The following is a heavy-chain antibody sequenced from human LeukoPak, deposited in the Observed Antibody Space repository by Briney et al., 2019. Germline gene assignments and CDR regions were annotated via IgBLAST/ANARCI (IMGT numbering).Heavy chain of an antibody. CDR3: ARGLLGYCSGGSCPFDY. D-gene: IGHD2-15*01. CDR2: IYYSGST. Sequence: SETLSLTCTVSGGSISSYYWSWIRQPPGKGLEWIGYIYYSGSTNYNTSLKSRVTISVDTSKNQFSLKLSSVTAADTAVYYCARGLLGYCSGGSCPFDYWGQGTLVTVSS. V-gene: IGHV4-59*01. CDR1: GGSISSYY. J-gene: IGHJ4*02.